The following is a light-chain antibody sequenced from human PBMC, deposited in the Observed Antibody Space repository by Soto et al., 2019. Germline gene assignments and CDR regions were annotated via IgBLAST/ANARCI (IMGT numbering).Light chain of an antibody. Sequence: QSVLTQPPSASGSPGQSVTISCIGTASVIGRYNYVSWYQHHPGKAPTLIIYEVTKRPSGVPDRFSGSKSGNTASLTVSGLQADDEADYYCNSYVGSNNYVFGTGTKVTVL. V-gene: IGLV2-8*01. CDR1: ASVIGRYNY. J-gene: IGLJ1*01. CDR3: NSYVGSNNYV. CDR2: EVT.